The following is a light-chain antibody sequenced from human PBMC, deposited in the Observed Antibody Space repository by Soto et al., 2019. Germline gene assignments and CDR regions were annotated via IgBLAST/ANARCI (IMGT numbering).Light chain of an antibody. CDR1: QSVSSSY. Sequence: EIVLTQSPGTLSLSPGERATLSCRASQSVSSSYLARYQQKPVQAPRLLIYGASSRATGIPDRFRGSGSGTDFTIPISRLEPEDFAVKYCQQYEAFGGGTKVEIK. V-gene: IGKV3-20*01. CDR2: GAS. CDR3: QQYEA. J-gene: IGKJ4*01.